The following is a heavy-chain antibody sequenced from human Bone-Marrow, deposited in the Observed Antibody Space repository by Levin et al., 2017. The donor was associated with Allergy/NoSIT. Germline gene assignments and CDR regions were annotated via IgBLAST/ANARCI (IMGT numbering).Heavy chain of an antibody. D-gene: IGHD4-17*01. CDR3: VRQIHGDSYPIRGWFDP. CDR2: IYSSGST. CDR1: GGSISSSSYY. V-gene: IGHV4-39*01. Sequence: SETLSLTCTVSGGSISSSSYYWGWIRQPPGKGLEWIGSIYSSGSTYYNPSLKSRVTISVDTSKNQFSLKLSSVTAADTAVYYCVRQIHGDSYPIRGWFDPWGQGTLVTVSS. J-gene: IGHJ5*02.